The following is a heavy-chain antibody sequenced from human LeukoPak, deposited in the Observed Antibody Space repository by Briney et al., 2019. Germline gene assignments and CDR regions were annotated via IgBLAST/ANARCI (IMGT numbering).Heavy chain of an antibody. J-gene: IGHJ5*02. D-gene: IGHD2-15*01. CDR2: IIPIFGTA. CDR3: ARAIDDCSGGSCYQGYWFDP. CDR1: GGTFSSYA. Sequence: SVKVSCKASGGTFSSYAISWVRQAPGQGLEWMGGIIPIFGTANHAQKFQGRVTITADESTSTAYMEPSSLRSEDTAVYYCARAIDDCSGGSCYQGYWFDPWGQGTLVTVSS. V-gene: IGHV1-69*13.